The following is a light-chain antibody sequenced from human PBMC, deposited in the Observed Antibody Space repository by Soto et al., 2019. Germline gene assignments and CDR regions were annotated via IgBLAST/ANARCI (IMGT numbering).Light chain of an antibody. Sequence: QSVLTQPASVSGSPGQSIXXXCTGTXGDIGSYNRVSWYQQHPGKAPKLIIYEVTDRPSGVSNRFSGSKSGNTASLTISGLQAEDEAEYYCSSYTNINTRACVFGTGTKLTVL. CDR1: XGDIGSYNR. V-gene: IGLV2-14*01. CDR3: SSYTNINTRACV. CDR2: EVT. J-gene: IGLJ1*01.